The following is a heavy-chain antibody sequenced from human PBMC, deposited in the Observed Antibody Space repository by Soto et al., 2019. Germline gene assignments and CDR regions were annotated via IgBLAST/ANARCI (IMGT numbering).Heavy chain of an antibody. CDR3: ARSIRGPRRFNGMDV. D-gene: IGHD1-20*01. V-gene: IGHV2-70*13. J-gene: IGHJ6*02. Sequence: SGPTLVNPTETLTLTCTFSGFSLTSPGMCVSWIRQSPGKALEWLALIERDDDDKYYSTSLKTRLTISKDTRKNQVVLTMANMEPADTATYYCARSIRGPRRFNGMDVWGQGTTVAVSS. CDR2: IERDDDDK. CDR1: GFSLTSPGMC.